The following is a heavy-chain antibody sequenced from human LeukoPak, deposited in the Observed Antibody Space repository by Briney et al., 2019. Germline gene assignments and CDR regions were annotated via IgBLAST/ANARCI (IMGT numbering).Heavy chain of an antibody. D-gene: IGHD5-12*01. CDR3: AKGRCSGPGCDSFDY. J-gene: IGHJ4*02. CDR2: ISDDSSFT. V-gene: IGHV3-23*01. CDR1: GFIFSSYW. Sequence: GGSLRLSCAASGFIFSSYWMHWVRQAPGKGLVWVSIISDDSSFTYYLDSVKGRSTIFRDNSKNTLYLHMNSLKAEDTAVYYCAKGRCSGPGCDSFDYWGQGTLVTVSS.